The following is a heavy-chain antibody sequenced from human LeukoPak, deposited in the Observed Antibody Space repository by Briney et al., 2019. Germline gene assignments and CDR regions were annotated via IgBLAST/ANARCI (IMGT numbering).Heavy chain of an antibody. J-gene: IGHJ4*02. Sequence: ASVKVSCKASGYTFTSYDINWVRQATGQGLEWMGWMNPNNGNTDFARKFQGRVTMTRNTSISTVYMELSSLRSEDTAVYYCARGSSGDYWGQGTLVTVSS. CDR1: GYTFTSYD. D-gene: IGHD6-19*01. V-gene: IGHV1-8*01. CDR3: ARGSSGDY. CDR2: MNPNNGNT.